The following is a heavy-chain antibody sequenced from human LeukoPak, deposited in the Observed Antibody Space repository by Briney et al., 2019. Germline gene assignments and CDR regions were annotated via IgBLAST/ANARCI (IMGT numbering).Heavy chain of an antibody. Sequence: KSGGSRRLSCAASGFTFSRYSMNWVRQAPGKGLEWVASISSTSTFIYSADSVKGRFTTSRDTAKNSLFLQMNSLRAEDTAIYYCARDYFDSSDYPQTYYYYYMDVWGKGTTVTVSS. CDR3: ARDYFDSSDYPQTYYYYYMDV. CDR2: ISSTSTFI. D-gene: IGHD3-22*01. V-gene: IGHV3-21*01. CDR1: GFTFSRYS. J-gene: IGHJ6*03.